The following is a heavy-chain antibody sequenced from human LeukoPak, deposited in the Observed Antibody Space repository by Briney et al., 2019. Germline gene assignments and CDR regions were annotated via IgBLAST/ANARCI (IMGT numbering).Heavy chain of an antibody. CDR1: SGSIRSYH. CDR3: ARNGYTKSWTHLDY. V-gene: IGHV4-4*07. J-gene: IGHJ4*02. D-gene: IGHD3/OR15-3a*01. CDR2: IYTTGDT. Sequence: PSETLSLTCTVSSGSIRSYHWAWIRQPAGKTLEWLGRIYTTGDTDYNPSLKSRVTMSVDTSKNQFSLNLRSVTTADTAFYYCARNGYTKSWTHLDYWGQGILVSVS.